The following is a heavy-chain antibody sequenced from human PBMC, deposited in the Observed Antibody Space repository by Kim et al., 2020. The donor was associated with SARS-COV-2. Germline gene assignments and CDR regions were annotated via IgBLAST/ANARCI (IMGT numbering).Heavy chain of an antibody. CDR3: TRYYDSSGYVYYFDY. D-gene: IGHD3-22*01. CDR1: GFTFGDYA. V-gene: IGHV3-49*03. Sequence: GGSLRLSCTASGFTFGDYAMSWFRQAPGKGLEWVGFIRSKAYGGTTEYAASVKGRFTISRDDSKSIAYLQMNSLKTEDTAVYYCTRYYDSSGYVYYFDYWGQGTLGTVSS. CDR2: IRSKAYGGTT. J-gene: IGHJ4*02.